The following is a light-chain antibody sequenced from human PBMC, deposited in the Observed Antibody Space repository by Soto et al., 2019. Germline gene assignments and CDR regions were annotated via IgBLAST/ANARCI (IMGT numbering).Light chain of an antibody. V-gene: IGKV4-1*01. J-gene: IGKJ5*01. CDR2: WAS. Sequence: DIVMTQSPDSLAVSLGERATINCKSSQSVLYSSNNKNYLAWYQQKPGQPPKLLIYWASTRESGVPDRFSGSGSWTDFTLTISSLQAEDVAVYYCQQYYSTPITFGHGTRLEIK. CDR3: QQYYSTPIT. CDR1: QSVLYSSNNKNY.